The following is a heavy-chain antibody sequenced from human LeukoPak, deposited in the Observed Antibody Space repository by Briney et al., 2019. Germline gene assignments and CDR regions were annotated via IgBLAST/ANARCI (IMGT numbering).Heavy chain of an antibody. V-gene: IGHV4-30-2*01. J-gene: IGHJ3*02. Sequence: SETLSLTCAVSGGSVSSGGYSWSWIRQPPGKGLEWIGFIYHSGSMYYNPSLKSRVTMSVDRSKNQFSLKVRSVTAADTALYYCARDRGHGDYDAFDIWGQGTRVTVSS. CDR3: ARDRGHGDYDAFDI. CDR2: IYHSGSM. CDR1: GGSVSSGGYS. D-gene: IGHD4-17*01.